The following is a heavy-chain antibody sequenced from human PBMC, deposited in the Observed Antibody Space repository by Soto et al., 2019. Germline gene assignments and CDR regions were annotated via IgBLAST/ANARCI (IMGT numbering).Heavy chain of an antibody. CDR1: GYTFTSYA. J-gene: IGHJ4*02. CDR3: ARGCGDSADVLDY. D-gene: IGHD4-17*01. CDR2: INAGNGNT. Sequence: GASVKVSCKASGYTFTSYAMHWVRQAPGQRLEWMGWINAGNGNTKYSQKFQGRVTITRDTSASTAYMELSSLRSEDTAVYYCARGCGDSADVLDYWGQGTLVTVSS. V-gene: IGHV1-3*01.